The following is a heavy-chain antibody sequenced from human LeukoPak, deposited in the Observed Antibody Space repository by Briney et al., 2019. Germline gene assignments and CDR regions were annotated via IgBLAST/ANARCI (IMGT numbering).Heavy chain of an antibody. CDR3: AAVTTFYNWFDP. J-gene: IGHJ5*02. CDR2: IGGSGGCT. CDR1: GFTFSSYA. D-gene: IGHD4-17*01. V-gene: IGHV3-23*01. Sequence: GGSLRLSCAASGFTFSSYAMSWVRQAPGKGLEWVSAIGGSGGCTYYADSVKGRFTISRDNSKNTLYLQMNSLRAEDTAVYYCAAVTTFYNWFDPWGQGTLVTVPS.